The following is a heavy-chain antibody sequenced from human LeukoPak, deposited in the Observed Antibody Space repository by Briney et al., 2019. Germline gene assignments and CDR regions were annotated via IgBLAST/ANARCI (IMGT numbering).Heavy chain of an antibody. CDR2: IKADGSEE. D-gene: IGHD1-7*01. CDR1: GFSFSNYW. V-gene: IGHV3-7*01. CDR3: ARSNYGPEN. Sequence: PGGSLRLSCVTSGFSFSNYWMNWVRLAPRKGLEWVAIIKADGSEEHYVDSVRGRFTVSRDNAKNSLYLQMSSLRVEDTAVYYCARSNYGPENWGQGTLVTVSS. J-gene: IGHJ4*02.